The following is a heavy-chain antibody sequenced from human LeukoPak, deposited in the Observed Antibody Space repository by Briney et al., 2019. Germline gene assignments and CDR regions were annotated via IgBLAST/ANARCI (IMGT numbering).Heavy chain of an antibody. CDR1: GFNLKNYD. CDR2: IGTVTDT. V-gene: IGHV3-13*01. Sequence: GGSLRLSCAAFGFNLKNYDFHWVRQAAGKRLEWVSGIGTVTDTFYLDSVEGRFTISRENAKNSFYLQMNGLRAGDTAVYYCARGWGGHGRSWGALDFWGQGILVTVSS. J-gene: IGHJ4*02. CDR3: ARGWGGHGRSWGALDF. D-gene: IGHD3-16*01.